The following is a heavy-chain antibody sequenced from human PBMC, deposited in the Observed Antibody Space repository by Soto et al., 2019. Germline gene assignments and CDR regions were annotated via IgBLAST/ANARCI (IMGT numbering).Heavy chain of an antibody. CDR1: GYTFNSYA. J-gene: IGHJ5*01. CDR3: ARGYTFPFDS. D-gene: IGHD1-26*01. V-gene: IGHV1-3*01. CDR2: INAGNGNT. Sequence: ASVKGSCKASGYTFNSYAMHWGRQAPGQRLEWMGWINAGNGNTKYSQKFQGRVTITRDTSASTAYMELSSLRSEDTAVYYCARGYTFPFDSWGPGTLVTVLL.